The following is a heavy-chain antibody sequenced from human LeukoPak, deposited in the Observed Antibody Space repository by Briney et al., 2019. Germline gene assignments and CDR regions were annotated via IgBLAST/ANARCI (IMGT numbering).Heavy chain of an antibody. J-gene: IGHJ4*02. CDR2: IYHSGST. Sequence: PSETLSLTCAVSGYSISSGYYWGWIRQPPGKGVEWIGSIYHSGSTYYNPSLKSRVTISVDTSKNQFSLQLSSVTAADTAVYYCAKQVMIVVDPSFDDGGQGPLVSVSS. V-gene: IGHV4-38-2*01. CDR1: GYSISSGYY. CDR3: AKQVMIVVDPSFDD. D-gene: IGHD3-22*01.